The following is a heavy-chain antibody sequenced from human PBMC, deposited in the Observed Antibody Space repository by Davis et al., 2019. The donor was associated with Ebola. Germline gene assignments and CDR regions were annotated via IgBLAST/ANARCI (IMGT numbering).Heavy chain of an antibody. CDR1: GYSISSGYY. D-gene: IGHD3-10*01. Sequence: SETLSLTCTVSGYSISSGYYWGWIRQPPGKGLEWIGSIYHSGSTYYNPSLKSRVTISVDTSQNQFSLKLTSVTAADTAVYYCARDSSLLWFGDLLSYGFDVWGQGTTVTISS. V-gene: IGHV4-38-2*02. CDR3: ARDSSLLWFGDLLSYGFDV. CDR2: IYHSGST. J-gene: IGHJ6*02.